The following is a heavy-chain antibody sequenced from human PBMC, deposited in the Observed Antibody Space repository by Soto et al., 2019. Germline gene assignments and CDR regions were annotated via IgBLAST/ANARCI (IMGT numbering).Heavy chain of an antibody. V-gene: IGHV1-18*04. CDR3: AREGYYASSGYYYAEYFQH. CDR2: ISAYNGNT. J-gene: IGHJ1*01. D-gene: IGHD3-22*01. CDR1: GYTFTSYG. Sequence: QVQLVQSGAEVKKPGASVKVSCKASGYTFTSYGISWVRQAPGQGLEWMGWISAYNGNTNYAQKLQGRVTMTTDTSTSTAYMELRSLRSDDTAVYYCAREGYYASSGYYYAEYFQHWGQGTLVTVSS.